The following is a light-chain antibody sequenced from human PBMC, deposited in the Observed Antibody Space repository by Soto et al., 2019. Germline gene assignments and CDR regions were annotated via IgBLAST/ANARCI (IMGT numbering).Light chain of an antibody. CDR2: AAS. J-gene: IGKJ5*01. V-gene: IGKV1-9*01. Sequence: IQLTQSPSSLSASVGDRVTITCRASQGINSFLAWYQQKPGKAPKLLIYAASTLQSGVPSRFSGSGSGTKFTLTISSLQPEDFATYYCQQANSFPITFGQGTRLEIK. CDR3: QQANSFPIT. CDR1: QGINSF.